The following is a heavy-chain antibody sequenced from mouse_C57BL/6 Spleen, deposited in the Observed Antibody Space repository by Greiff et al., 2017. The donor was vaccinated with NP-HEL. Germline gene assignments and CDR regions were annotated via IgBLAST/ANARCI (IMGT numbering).Heavy chain of an antibody. CDR1: GYTFTSYW. D-gene: IGHD1-1*02. CDR2: INPSNGGT. V-gene: IGHV1-53*01. J-gene: IGHJ4*01. Sequence: QVQLQQSGTELVKPGASVKLSCKASGYTFTSYWMHWVKQRPGQGLEWIGNINPSNGGTNYNEKFKSKATLTVDKSSSTAYMQLSSLTSEDSAVYYCARWWGNYYAMDYWGQGTSVTVSS. CDR3: ARWWGNYYAMDY.